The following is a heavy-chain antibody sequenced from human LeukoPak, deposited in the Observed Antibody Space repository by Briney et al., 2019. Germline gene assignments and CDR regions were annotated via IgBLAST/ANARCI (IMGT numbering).Heavy chain of an antibody. J-gene: IGHJ6*03. V-gene: IGHV3-48*01. Sequence: GGSLRLSCAASGFTFSSYEMNWVRQAPGKGLEWVSYISSSSSTIYYADSVKGRFTISRDNAKNSLYLQMNSLRAEDTAVYYCAREPTVTTFYYYYYMDVWGKGTTVTVSS. CDR3: AREPTVTTFYYYYYMDV. CDR2: ISSSSSTI. CDR1: GFTFSSYE. D-gene: IGHD4-17*01.